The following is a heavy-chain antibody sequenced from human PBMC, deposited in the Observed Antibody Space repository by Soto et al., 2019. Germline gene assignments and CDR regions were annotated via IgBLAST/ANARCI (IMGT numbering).Heavy chain of an antibody. CDR3: SRQGLTVTTFEY. CDR1: GYTFTSYG. J-gene: IGHJ4*02. V-gene: IGHV1-18*01. CDR2: INTYNGNT. Sequence: QVQLVQSGAEVKMPGASVKVSCKTSGYTFTSYGISWVRQAPGQGLEWMGWINTYNGNTNYAQKLQGRVTMTTDTSTNSAYMELRSLRSDDTAMYYCSRQGLTVTTFEYWGQGTLVTVSS. D-gene: IGHD4-17*01.